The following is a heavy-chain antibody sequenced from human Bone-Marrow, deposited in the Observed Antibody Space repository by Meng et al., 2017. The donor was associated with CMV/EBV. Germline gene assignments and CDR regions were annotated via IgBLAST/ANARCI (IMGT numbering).Heavy chain of an antibody. CDR1: RFTLSSYA. CDR3: AHRGRDGYDIHYFGLDV. CDR2: ISGNGDTA. J-gene: IGHJ6*02. D-gene: IGHD5-24*01. Sequence: GGSLRLSCAASRFTLSSYAVSWVRQAPGKGLEWVSIISGNGDTAYYGDSVKGRFTISRDDSKNTVSLQMNNLRVDDTAVYYCAHRGRDGYDIHYFGLDVWGQGTTVTVSS. V-gene: IGHV3-23*01.